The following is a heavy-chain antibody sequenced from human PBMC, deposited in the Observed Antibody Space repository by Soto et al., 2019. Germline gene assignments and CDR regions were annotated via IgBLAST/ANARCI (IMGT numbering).Heavy chain of an antibody. CDR2: ISSSSTYI. CDR3: ARGGDTSGSWPRY. Sequence: GGSLRLSGAASGFTFSSYSLSWVRQAPGKGLEWVSSISSSSTYIYYADSVRGRFTISRDDAKNSLFLQMSSLRVEDTAVYYCARGGDTSGSWPRYWGQGTLVTVSS. D-gene: IGHD6-19*01. CDR1: GFTFSSYS. V-gene: IGHV3-21*06. J-gene: IGHJ4*01.